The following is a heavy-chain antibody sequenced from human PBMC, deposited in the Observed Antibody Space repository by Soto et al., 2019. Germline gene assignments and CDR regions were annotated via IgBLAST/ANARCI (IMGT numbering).Heavy chain of an antibody. Sequence: EVQLVESGGGLVKPGGSLRLSCAASGFTFSNAWMSWVRQAPGKGLEWVGRIKSKTDGGTTDYAAPVKGRFTISRDDSKNTLYLQMNSLKTEDTAVYYCTYCSGGSCYLGFDIWGQGTVVTVSS. CDR1: GFTFSNAW. D-gene: IGHD2-15*01. CDR3: TYCSGGSCYLGFDI. CDR2: IKSKTDGGTT. J-gene: IGHJ3*02. V-gene: IGHV3-15*01.